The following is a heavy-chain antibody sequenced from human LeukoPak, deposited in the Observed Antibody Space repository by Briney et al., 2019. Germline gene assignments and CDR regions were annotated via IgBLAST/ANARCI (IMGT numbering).Heavy chain of an antibody. J-gene: IGHJ4*02. V-gene: IGHV1-46*01. CDR1: GYTFTGYY. D-gene: IGHD1-26*01. CDR3: ARVSGSYLGSSGY. CDR2: INPSGGST. Sequence: GASVKVSCKASGYTFTGYYMHWVRQAPGQGLEWMGIINPSGGSTSYAQKFQGRVTMTRDMSTSTVYMELSSLRSEDTAVYYCARVSGSYLGSSGYWGQGTLVTVSS.